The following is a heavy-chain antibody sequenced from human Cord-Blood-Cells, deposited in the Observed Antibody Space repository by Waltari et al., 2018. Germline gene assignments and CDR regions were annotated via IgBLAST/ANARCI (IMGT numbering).Heavy chain of an antibody. V-gene: IGHV4-34*01. Sequence: QVQLQQWGAGLLKPSETLSLTCAVYGGSFSGYYWSWIRQPPGKGLEWIGEINHSGSTNYTPSLKSRVTISVDTSKNQFSLKLSSVTAADTAVYYWARGGFTSQGLRYYDFWSGYYRGSDAFDIWGQGTMVTVSS. CDR1: GGSFSGYY. J-gene: IGHJ3*02. CDR3: ARGGFTSQGLRYYDFWSGYYRGSDAFDI. CDR2: INHSGST. D-gene: IGHD3-3*01.